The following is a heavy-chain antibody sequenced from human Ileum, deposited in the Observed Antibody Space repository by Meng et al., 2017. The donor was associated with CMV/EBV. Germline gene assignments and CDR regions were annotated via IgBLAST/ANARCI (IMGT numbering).Heavy chain of an antibody. D-gene: IGHD6-13*01. CDR1: GGSSRSGTNY. CDR3: AGDWGPYSSRGYFDP. V-gene: IGHV4-39*07. CDR2: IYYSGRT. Sequence: QWQRAGVRLGTPWGICCISGTGTGGSSRSGTNYWAWIRQAPGKGLEWIGSIYYSGRTYDNPSLKSRVTMSVDTFKNQFSLKLTSVTAADTAVYYCAGDWGPYSSRGYFDPWGQGTLVTVSS. J-gene: IGHJ5*02.